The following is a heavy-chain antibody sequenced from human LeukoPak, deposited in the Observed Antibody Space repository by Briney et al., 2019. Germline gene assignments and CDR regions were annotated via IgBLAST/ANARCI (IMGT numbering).Heavy chain of an antibody. D-gene: IGHD3-9*01. CDR1: GYTFTSYA. CDR3: ARSRIYDILTGYEFDY. CDR2: INAGNGNT. Sequence: ASVKVSCKASGYTFTSYAMHWVRQAPGQRLEWMGWINAGNGNTKYSQKFQGRVTITRDTSASTAYMELSSLRSEDTAVYYCARSRIYDILTGYEFDYWGQGTLVTVSS. V-gene: IGHV1-3*01. J-gene: IGHJ4*02.